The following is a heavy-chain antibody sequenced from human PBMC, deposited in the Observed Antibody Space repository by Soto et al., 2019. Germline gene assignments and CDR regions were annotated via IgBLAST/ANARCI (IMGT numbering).Heavy chain of an antibody. CDR1: GYTFTSYD. V-gene: IGHV1-8*01. J-gene: IGHJ4*02. Sequence: ASVKVSCKASGYTFTSYDINWVRQATGQGLEWMGWMNPNTGNAGYAQKFRGRITMTRNTSISTAYMELSSLRSEDTALYYCARRAAAGDDYWGQVLLVTFSS. D-gene: IGHD6-13*01. CDR3: ARRAAAGDDY. CDR2: MNPNTGNA.